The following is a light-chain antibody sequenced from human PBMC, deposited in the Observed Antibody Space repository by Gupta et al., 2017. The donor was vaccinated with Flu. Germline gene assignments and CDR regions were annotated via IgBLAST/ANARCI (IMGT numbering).Light chain of an antibody. CDR2: KAS. J-gene: IGKJ1*01. CDR1: QSIGTW. V-gene: IGKV1-5*03. CDR3: QQYNSYSWT. Sequence: DIQMTQSPSTLSASVGDTVVISCRASQSIGTWLAWYQQKPGKSPKLLLYKASILESGVPSRFSGSGSGTEFSLTISSLQPDDFATYYCQQYNSYSWTFGQGTKVEIK.